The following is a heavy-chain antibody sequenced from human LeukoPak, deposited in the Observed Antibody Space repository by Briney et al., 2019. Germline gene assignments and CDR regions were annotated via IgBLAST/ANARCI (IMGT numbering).Heavy chain of an antibody. V-gene: IGHV4-59*01. CDR1: GGSISSYY. CDR3: ARTPTTTVTTAPFDY. CDR2: IYYSGST. Sequence: PSETLSLTCTVSGGSISSYYWSWIRQPPGKGLEWIGYIYYSGSTNYNPSLKSRVTISVDTSKNQSSLKLSSVTAADTAVYYCARTPTTTVTTAPFDYWGQGTLVTVSS. D-gene: IGHD4-17*01. J-gene: IGHJ4*02.